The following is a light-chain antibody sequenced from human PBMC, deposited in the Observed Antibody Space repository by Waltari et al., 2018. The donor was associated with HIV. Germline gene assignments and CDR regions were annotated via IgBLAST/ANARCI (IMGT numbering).Light chain of an antibody. CDR3: QQSFSTPWT. Sequence: DIKMTQSPSSLSAYLGNRITINCRASQAIKTYLKWYAQRPGEAPKLLIFDATRLHTGVTNRFSCTGSGTHFTLTISSLQPEDSGTYYCQQSFSTPWTFGQGTKV. CDR1: QAIKTY. CDR2: DAT. V-gene: IGKV1-39*01. J-gene: IGKJ1*01.